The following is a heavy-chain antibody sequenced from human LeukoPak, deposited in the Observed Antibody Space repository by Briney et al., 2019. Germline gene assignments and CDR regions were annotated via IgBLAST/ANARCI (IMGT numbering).Heavy chain of an antibody. CDR1: GGSISSGSYY. CDR2: IYTSGST. Sequence: PSETLSLTRTVSGGSISSGSYYWSWIRQPAGKGLEWIGRIYTSGSTNYNPSLKSRVTISVDTSKNQFSLKLGSVTAADTAVYYCARRAESYYDSYYFDYWGQGTLVTVSS. J-gene: IGHJ4*02. D-gene: IGHD3-10*01. V-gene: IGHV4-61*02. CDR3: ARRAESYYDSYYFDY.